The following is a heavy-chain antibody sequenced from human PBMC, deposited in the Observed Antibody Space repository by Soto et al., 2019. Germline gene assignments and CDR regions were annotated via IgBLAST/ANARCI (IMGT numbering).Heavy chain of an antibody. D-gene: IGHD6-13*01. J-gene: IGHJ4*02. Sequence: SETLSLTCTVSGASINNYYWSWIRQPPGKGLEWIGSIYYTGSTYYNPSLKSRVTISVDTSKNQFSLKLSSVTAADTAVYYCARVAAAGTYFDYWGQGTLVTVSS. CDR1: GASINNYY. CDR2: IYYTGST. CDR3: ARVAAAGTYFDY. V-gene: IGHV4-59*05.